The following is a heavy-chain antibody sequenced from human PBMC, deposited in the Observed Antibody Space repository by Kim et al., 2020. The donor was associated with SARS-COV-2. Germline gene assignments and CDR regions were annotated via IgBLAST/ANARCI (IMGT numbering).Heavy chain of an antibody. Sequence: GWSLRLSCAASGFTFSDYAMNWVRQAPGKGLEWVSVIVSIGDDIHYSDSVEGRFSVSRDNSHNTLHLQMDSLRIDDTAVYYCARRRRQYGMDVWGQGTTVTVSS. CDR2: IVSIGDDI. J-gene: IGHJ6*02. D-gene: IGHD4-4*01. CDR3: ARRRRQYGMDV. CDR1: GFTFSDYA. V-gene: IGHV3-23*01.